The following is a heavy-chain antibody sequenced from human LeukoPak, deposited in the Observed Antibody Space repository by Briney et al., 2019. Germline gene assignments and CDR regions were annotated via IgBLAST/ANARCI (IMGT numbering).Heavy chain of an antibody. D-gene: IGHD2-15*01. J-gene: IGHJ2*01. CDR2: ISGSGGRT. V-gene: IGHV3-23*01. Sequence: GGSLRLSCAASGFTFSSYAMSWVRQAPGKGLEWVSGISGSGGRTHYADSVKGRFTISRDNSKNTLYLQMNSLRAEDTAVYYCSKAGCRYGSRPYPGGGPWQFDFWGRCNLVNGSS. CDR3: SKAGCRYGSRPYPGGGPWQFDF. CDR1: GFTFSSYA.